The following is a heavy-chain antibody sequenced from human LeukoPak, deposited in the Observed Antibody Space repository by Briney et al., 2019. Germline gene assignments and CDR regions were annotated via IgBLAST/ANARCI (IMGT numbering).Heavy chain of an antibody. D-gene: IGHD1-26*01. V-gene: IGHV4-34*01. CDR2: INHSGST. J-gene: IGHJ4*02. CDR3: ARLSLGATEAYYFDY. CDR1: GGSFSGYY. Sequence: SETLSLTCAVYGGSFSGYYWSWIRQPPGKGLEWIGEINHSGSTNYNPSLKSRVTISVDTSKNQFSLKLSSVTAADTAVYYCARLSLGATEAYYFDYWGQGTLVTVSS.